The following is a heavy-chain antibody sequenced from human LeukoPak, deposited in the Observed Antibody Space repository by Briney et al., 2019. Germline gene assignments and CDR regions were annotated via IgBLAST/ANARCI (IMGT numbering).Heavy chain of an antibody. V-gene: IGHV4-30-4*08. D-gene: IGHD6-19*01. CDR2: IYYSGST. J-gene: IGHJ4*02. CDR1: GGSISSGVYY. CDR3: ARTYSSGFQPSFDY. Sequence: NPSETLSLTCTVSGGSISSGVYYWSWIRQHPGKGLEWIGYIYYSGSTYYNPPLKSRVTISVDTSKNQFSLKLSSVTAADTAVYYCARTYSSGFQPSFDYWGQGTLVTVSS.